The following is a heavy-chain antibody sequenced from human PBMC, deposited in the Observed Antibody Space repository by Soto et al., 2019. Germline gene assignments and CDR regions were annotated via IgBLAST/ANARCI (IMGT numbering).Heavy chain of an antibody. Sequence: EVQLVVSGGGLVQPGRSLRLSCAASGFIFDNHAMNWVRQGPGKGLEWVAGVSWNSGSIDYADSVKGRFTISRDNAKNSLYLQMNSLRAEDTAFYYCARDRCGGDCYSFDYWGQGTLVTVSS. V-gene: IGHV3-9*01. CDR1: GFIFDNHA. CDR3: ARDRCGGDCYSFDY. D-gene: IGHD2-21*02. J-gene: IGHJ4*02. CDR2: VSWNSGSI.